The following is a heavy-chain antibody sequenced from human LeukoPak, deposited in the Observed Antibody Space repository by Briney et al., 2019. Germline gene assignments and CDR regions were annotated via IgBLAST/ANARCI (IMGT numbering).Heavy chain of an antibody. Sequence: ASVKVSCKASGYTFTGYHMHWVRQAPGQGFEWMGRINPNSGDTNYAQKFQGRVTMTRDTSISTAYMELSRLRSDDTAVYYCARDYCSSTSCLFDCWGQGTLVTVSS. CDR1: GYTFTGYH. CDR2: INPNSGDT. D-gene: IGHD2-2*01. J-gene: IGHJ4*02. CDR3: ARDYCSSTSCLFDC. V-gene: IGHV1-2*06.